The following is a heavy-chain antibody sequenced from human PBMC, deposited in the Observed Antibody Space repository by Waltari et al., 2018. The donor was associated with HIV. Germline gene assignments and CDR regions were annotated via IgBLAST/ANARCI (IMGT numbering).Heavy chain of an antibody. J-gene: IGHJ4*02. CDR2: IWYDGSNK. D-gene: IGHD6-19*01. Sequence: QVQLVESGGGVVQPGRSLRLSCAASGFTFSTYGIHWVRQAPGKGLEWVAVIWYDGSNKYYSDSVKGRFTISRDNSKNTVYLQMNSLRAEDTAVFYCARDYGSGYFRQFDYWGQGTLVTVSS. CDR1: GFTFSTYG. CDR3: ARDYGSGYFRQFDY. V-gene: IGHV3-33*01.